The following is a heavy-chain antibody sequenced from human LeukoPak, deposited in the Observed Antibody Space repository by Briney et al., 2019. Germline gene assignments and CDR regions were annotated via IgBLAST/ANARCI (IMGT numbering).Heavy chain of an antibody. D-gene: IGHD3-16*02. CDR2: ISSSSSYI. Sequence: GGSLRLSCAASGFTFSSYSMNWVRQAPGKGLEWVSSISSSSSYIYYADSVKGRFTISRDNAKNSLYLQMNSLRAEDTAVYYCAANGYYDYVWGSYRSDYWGQGTLVTVSS. CDR3: AANGYYDYVWGSYRSDY. J-gene: IGHJ4*02. CDR1: GFTFSSYS. V-gene: IGHV3-21*01.